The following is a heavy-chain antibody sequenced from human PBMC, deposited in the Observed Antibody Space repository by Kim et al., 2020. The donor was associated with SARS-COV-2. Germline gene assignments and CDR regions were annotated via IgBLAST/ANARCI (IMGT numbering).Heavy chain of an antibody. CDR1: GGSISSSNW. Sequence: SETLSLTCAVSGGSISSSNWWSWVRQPPGKGLEWIGEIYHSGSTNYNPSLKSRVTISVDKSKNQFSLKLSSVTAADTAVYYCARNPSPSAAGGYFDYWGQGTLVTVSS. CDR2: IYHSGST. CDR3: ARNPSPSAAGGYFDY. V-gene: IGHV4-4*02. D-gene: IGHD2-2*01. J-gene: IGHJ4*02.